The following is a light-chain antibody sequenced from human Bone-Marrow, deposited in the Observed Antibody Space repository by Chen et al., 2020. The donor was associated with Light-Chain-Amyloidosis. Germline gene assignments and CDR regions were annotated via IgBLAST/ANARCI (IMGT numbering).Light chain of an antibody. CDR2: WAS. CDR3: QQYYSTPYT. Sequence: DIVMTQSPDPLAVSLGERATINCKSSESLLYRSNNQNYLGWYQQKPGQSPKLLMYWASTRESGVPDRFSGSGSGTDFTLTISSLQAEDVAVYYCQQYYSTPYTFGQGTKLEIQ. CDR1: ESLLYRSNNQNY. J-gene: IGKJ2*01. V-gene: IGKV4-1*01.